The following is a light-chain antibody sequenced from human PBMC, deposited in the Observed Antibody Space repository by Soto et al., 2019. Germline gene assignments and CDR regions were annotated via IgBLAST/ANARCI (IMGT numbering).Light chain of an antibody. J-gene: IGLJ1*01. CDR1: SSDVGGYNY. CDR2: EVS. Sequence: QSVLTQPASVSGSPGQSITISCTGTSSDVGGYNYVSWYQQHPGKAPKLMIYEVSNRPSGVSNRFSGSKSGNTASLTISGLQAEDEAEYYCSSYSSSSTRDVFGTGTKLTVL. CDR3: SSYSSSSTRDV. V-gene: IGLV2-14*01.